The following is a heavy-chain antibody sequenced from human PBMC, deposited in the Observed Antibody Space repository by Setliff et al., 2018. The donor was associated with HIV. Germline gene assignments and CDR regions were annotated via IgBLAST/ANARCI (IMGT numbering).Heavy chain of an antibody. CDR2: IYPDDSDT. D-gene: IGHD2-15*01. Sequence: PGESLKISCKGSRYSFASYWIGWVRQMPGKGLEWMGVIYPDDSDTRYSPSFQGQVTISADKSINTAYLQWSGLKASDTAMYYCARQRVVATTKLDAFDIWGQGTMVTVSS. CDR3: ARQRVVATTKLDAFDI. J-gene: IGHJ3*02. CDR1: RYSFASYW. V-gene: IGHV5-51*01.